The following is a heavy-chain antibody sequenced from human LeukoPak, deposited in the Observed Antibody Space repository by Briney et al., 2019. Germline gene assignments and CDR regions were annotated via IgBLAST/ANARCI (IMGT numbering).Heavy chain of an antibody. D-gene: IGHD6-13*01. V-gene: IGHV3-23*01. Sequence: GGSLRLSCAASGFTFNTYPMSWVRQAPGKGPEWVSGISSSGDTKDYADSVKGRFTISRDNAKNTLFLQMNTLRAEDTAVYYCAKDFDSSKWFYTHWGQGTLVTVSS. CDR1: GFTFNTYP. CDR3: AKDFDSSKWFYTH. J-gene: IGHJ4*02. CDR2: ISSSGDTK.